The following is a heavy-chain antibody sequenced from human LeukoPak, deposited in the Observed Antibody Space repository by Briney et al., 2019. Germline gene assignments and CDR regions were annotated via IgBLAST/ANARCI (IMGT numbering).Heavy chain of an antibody. V-gene: IGHV4-34*01. D-gene: IGHD3-22*01. J-gene: IGHJ4*02. CDR2: INHSGST. CDR1: GGSFSGYY. CDR3: ARTPARLYDSSGYSHHDY. Sequence: SETLSLTCAVYGGSFSGYYWSWIRQPPGKGLEWIGEINHSGSTNYNPSLKSRVTISVDTSKNQFSLKLSSVTAADTAVYYCARTPARLYDSSGYSHHDYWGQGTLVTVSS.